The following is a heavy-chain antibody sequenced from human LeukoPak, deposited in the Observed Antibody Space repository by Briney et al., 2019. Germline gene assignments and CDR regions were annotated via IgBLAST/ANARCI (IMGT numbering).Heavy chain of an antibody. CDR2: IYHSGNT. CDR3: ARVSCSSTSCYTYYFDY. V-gene: IGHV4-4*02. J-gene: IGHJ4*02. D-gene: IGHD2-2*01. Sequence: PSGTLSLTCAVSGGSISSSNWWSWVRQPPGKGLEWIGEIYHSGNTNYNPSLKSRVTISVDTSKNQFSLKLSSVTAADTAVYYCARVSCSSTSCYTYYFDYWGQGTLVTVSS. CDR1: GGSISSSNW.